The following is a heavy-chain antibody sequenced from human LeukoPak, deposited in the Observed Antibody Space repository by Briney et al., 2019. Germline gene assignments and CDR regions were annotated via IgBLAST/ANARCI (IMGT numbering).Heavy chain of an antibody. V-gene: IGHV1-8*03. J-gene: IGHJ5*02. CDR1: GYTFNSYD. Sequence: ASVKVSCKASGYTFNSYDINWVRQATGQGLEWMGWINPKSGNGGYAQKFQGRVTFTKDTPIDTAYMDLSSLTSEDTAVYYCARDNSVEDTAWWFDPWGQGTLVTVSS. CDR3: ARDNSVEDTAWWFDP. CDR2: INPKSGNG. D-gene: IGHD4-23*01.